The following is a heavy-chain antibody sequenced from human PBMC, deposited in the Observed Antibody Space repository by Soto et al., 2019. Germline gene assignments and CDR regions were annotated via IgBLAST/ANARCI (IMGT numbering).Heavy chain of an antibody. D-gene: IGHD2-2*01. CDR1: GGSISSGDYY. CDR2: IDDRGST. V-gene: IGHV4-30-4*01. Sequence: PSETLSLTCTVSGGSISSGDYYWSWIRRPPGKGLEWIGYIDDRGSTHHNPSLESRVTMSVDMSKNQFSLKLCSVTAADTAVYFCVRGHCSTTSCSPYYYYYAMDVWGQGTTVTVSS. J-gene: IGHJ6*02. CDR3: VRGHCSTTSCSPYYYYYAMDV.